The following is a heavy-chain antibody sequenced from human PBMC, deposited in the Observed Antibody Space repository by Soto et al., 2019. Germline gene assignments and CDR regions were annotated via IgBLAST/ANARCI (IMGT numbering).Heavy chain of an antibody. CDR1: GYTFASYG. CDR3: AKGGRQWLVTSDFNY. V-gene: IGHV1-3*01. J-gene: IGHJ4*02. D-gene: IGHD6-19*01. CDR2: INAGNGNT. Sequence: ASVKVSCKASGYTFASYGMHLGRQAPGQRLEWMGWINAGNGNTKYSQKFQGRVTITRDTSASTAYMELSSLRSEDTAVYYCAKGGRQWLVTSDFNYWGQGALVTVSS.